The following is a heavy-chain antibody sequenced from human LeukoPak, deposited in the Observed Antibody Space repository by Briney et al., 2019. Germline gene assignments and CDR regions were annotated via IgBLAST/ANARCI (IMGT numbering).Heavy chain of an antibody. J-gene: IGHJ4*02. V-gene: IGHV1-46*01. CDR2: INPNAGST. CDR3: AGPGASGFGGNFWSGPFDY. D-gene: IGHD3-3*01. Sequence: ASVKVSCRASGYTFTSHYMHWVRQAPGQGLEWMGIINPNAGSTYYPQKFQGRVAMTRDTSTSTVYMELTSLRSDDTAVYYCAGPGASGFGGNFWSGPFDYWGQGTLVSVSS. CDR1: GYTFTSHY.